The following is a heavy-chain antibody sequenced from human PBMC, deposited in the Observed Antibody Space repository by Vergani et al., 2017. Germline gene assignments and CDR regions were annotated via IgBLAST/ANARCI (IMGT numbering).Heavy chain of an antibody. CDR3: AHSRSFFYGSESYRGGFYFDY. Sequence: QITLEESGPTLVKPTQTLTLTCTFSGFSLSTSGVGVGWTRQPPGKALEWLALIYWDVDKGYSPSLKSRLTITKDTSKNQVVLTMTNMDPVDTATYYCAHSRSFFYGSESYRGGFYFDYWGQGTLVTVSS. CDR2: IYWDVDK. D-gene: IGHD3-10*01. CDR1: GFSLSTSGVG. V-gene: IGHV2-5*02. J-gene: IGHJ4*02.